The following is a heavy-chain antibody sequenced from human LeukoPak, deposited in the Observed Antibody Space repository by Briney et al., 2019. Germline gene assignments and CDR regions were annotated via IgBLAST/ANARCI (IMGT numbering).Heavy chain of an antibody. CDR1: GGSISTGSYC. CDR3: ARDGVVTMDLDS. D-gene: IGHD3-3*01. CDR2: IYTSGNT. V-gene: IGHV4-61*09. Sequence: PSQTLSLTCTVSGGSISTGSYCWSWIRQPAGKGLEWIGHIYTSGNTNYDPSLKSRATISVDTSKNQFSLNLKSVTAADTAMYYCARDGVVTMDLDSWGQGTLVTVSS. J-gene: IGHJ4*02.